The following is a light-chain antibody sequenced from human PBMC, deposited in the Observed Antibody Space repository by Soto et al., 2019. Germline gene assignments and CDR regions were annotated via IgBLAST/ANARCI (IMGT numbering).Light chain of an antibody. CDR2: DAS. Sequence: EIVLTQSPDTLSLSPGERATLSCRASQSVNNALAWYQQKPGQAPRLLIYDASNRATGIPARFSGSGSGTDFTLSNSSLDPEFYAVYYCQLRRSWPLTFAGGTKVEIK. J-gene: IGKJ4*01. V-gene: IGKV3-11*01. CDR1: QSVNNA. CDR3: QLRRSWPLT.